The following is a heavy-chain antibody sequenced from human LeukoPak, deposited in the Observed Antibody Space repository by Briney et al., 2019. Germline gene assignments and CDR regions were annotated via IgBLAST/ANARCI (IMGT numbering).Heavy chain of an antibody. CDR2: ISSSTTYI. J-gene: IGHJ4*02. CDR3: ARDLNNKNDRSGPFDY. V-gene: IGHV3-21*01. D-gene: IGHD3-22*01. Sequence: PGGSLRLSCAASGFIISSYTMNWVRQAPGKGLEWVSSISSSTTYIYYADLVKGRFTISRDNAKNSLYLEMNSLGPEDTAVYYCARDLNNKNDRSGPFDYWGQGTLVTVSS. CDR1: GFIISSYT.